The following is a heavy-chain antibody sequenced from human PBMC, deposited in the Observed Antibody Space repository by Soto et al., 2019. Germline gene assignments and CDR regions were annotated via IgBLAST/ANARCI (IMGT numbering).Heavy chain of an antibody. CDR3: AKGIGVAVRYYYYYMGG. CDR2: ISSSGGST. V-gene: IGHV3-23*01. Sequence: PGGSLRLSCAASGFTFSSYSMNWVRQAPGKGLEWVSSISSSGGSTYYADSVKGRFTISRDNSKNTLYLQMNSLRAEDTAVYYCAKGIGVAVRYYYYYMGGWGKGTTVTVSS. D-gene: IGHD2-15*01. J-gene: IGHJ6*03. CDR1: GFTFSSYS.